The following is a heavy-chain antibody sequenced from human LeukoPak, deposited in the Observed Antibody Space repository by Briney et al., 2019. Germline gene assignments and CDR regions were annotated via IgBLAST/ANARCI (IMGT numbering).Heavy chain of an antibody. CDR1: GFTFSSYE. J-gene: IGHJ4*02. D-gene: IGHD5-24*01. CDR3: AREDSDGYNLNY. V-gene: IGHV3-48*03. Sequence: PGGSLRLSCAASGFTFSSYEMNWVRQAPGKGLEWVSYISSSGSTIYYADSVKSRFTISRDNAKNSLYLQMNSLRAEDTAVYYCAREDSDGYNLNYWGQGTLVTVSS. CDR2: ISSSGSTI.